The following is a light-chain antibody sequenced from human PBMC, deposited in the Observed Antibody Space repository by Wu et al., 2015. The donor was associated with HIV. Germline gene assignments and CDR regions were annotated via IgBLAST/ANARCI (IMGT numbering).Light chain of an antibody. CDR1: QSVSSN. CDR2: GAS. CDR3: QHYNNWPMYT. J-gene: IGKJ2*01. V-gene: IGKV3-15*01. Sequence: EIVMTQSPATLSVSPGESATLSCRASQSVSSNLAWYQQKPGQAPRLLIYGASTRATGIPARFSGSGSGTEFTLTINSMQSEDFAVYYCQHYNNWPMYTFGQGTKLEIK.